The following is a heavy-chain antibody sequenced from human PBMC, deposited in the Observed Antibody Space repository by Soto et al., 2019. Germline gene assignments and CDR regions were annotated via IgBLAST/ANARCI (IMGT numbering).Heavy chain of an antibody. Sequence: QVQLVQSGAEVKKPGSSVKVSCKASGGTFSSYTISWVRQAPGQGLEWMGRIIPILGIANYAQKFQGRVTIIXDKSTSTAYMELSSLRSEDTAVYYCARVASSGSDYWGQGTLVTVSS. CDR3: ARVASSGSDY. J-gene: IGHJ4*02. CDR1: GGTFSSYT. CDR2: IIPILGIA. V-gene: IGHV1-69*02. D-gene: IGHD6-19*01.